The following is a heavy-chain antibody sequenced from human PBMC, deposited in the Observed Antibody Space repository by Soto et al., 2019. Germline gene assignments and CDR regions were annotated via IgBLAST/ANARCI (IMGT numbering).Heavy chain of an antibody. CDR3: ATSRFLEWLLCDF. CDR1: GDSVNSDNYY. D-gene: IGHD3-3*01. CDR2: VYRTGTT. J-gene: IGHJ4*02. V-gene: IGHV4-61*01. Sequence: SETLSLTCSVSGDSVNSDNYYWSWLRQPPGKGLEWIGYVYRTGTTNYNPSLKSRLDISVDTSKNQFSLNLNSVTTADTAVYYCATSRFLEWLLCDFWGQGILVTVSS.